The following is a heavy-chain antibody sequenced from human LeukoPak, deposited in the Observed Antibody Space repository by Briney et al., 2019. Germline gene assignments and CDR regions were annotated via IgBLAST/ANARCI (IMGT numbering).Heavy chain of an antibody. CDR1: GFTFSSYG. V-gene: IGHV3-23*01. CDR3: AKLDSGSSD. CDR2: IGSGGRST. Sequence: GGSLRLSCAASGFTFSSYGMTWVRQAPGKGLEWVSAIGSGGRSTYYADSVKGRFTISRDNSKNTLYLLMSSLRAEDTAVYYCAKLDSGSSDWGQGTLVTVSS. D-gene: IGHD6-6*01. J-gene: IGHJ4*02.